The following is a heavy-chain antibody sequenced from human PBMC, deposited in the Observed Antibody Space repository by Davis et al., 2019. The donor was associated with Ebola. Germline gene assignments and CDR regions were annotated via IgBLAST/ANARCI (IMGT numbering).Heavy chain of an antibody. CDR2: ISSSGSTI. D-gene: IGHD1-26*01. CDR1: GFTFSDYY. J-gene: IGHJ6*02. CDR3: AKASGSYNYYYGMDV. Sequence: PGGSLRLSCAASGFTFSDYYMSWIRQAPGKGLEWVSYISSSGSTIYYADSVKGRFTISRDNAKNSLYLQMNSLRAEDTALYYCAKASGSYNYYYGMDVWGQGTTVTVSS. V-gene: IGHV3-11*01.